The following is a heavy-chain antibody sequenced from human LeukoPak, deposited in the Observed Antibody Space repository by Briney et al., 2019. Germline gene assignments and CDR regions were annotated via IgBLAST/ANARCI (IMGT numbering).Heavy chain of an antibody. D-gene: IGHD3-22*01. J-gene: IGHJ3*01. CDR1: GYTFTAYY. CDR3: AKGGDLYYDSSESPTF. CDR2: INPYNGGT. Sequence: ASVKVSCKASGYTFTAYYMHWVRQAPGQGLEWMGWINPYNGGTNYEQKFQGRVTMTGDTSISTAYMELSRLRSDDTAVYYCAKGGDLYYDSSESPTFWGQGTMVTVSS. V-gene: IGHV1-2*02.